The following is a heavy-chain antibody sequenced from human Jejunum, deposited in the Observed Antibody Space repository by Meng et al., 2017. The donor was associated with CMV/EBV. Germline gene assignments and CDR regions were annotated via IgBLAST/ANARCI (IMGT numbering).Heavy chain of an antibody. CDR1: GFSFSASV. D-gene: IGHD3-3*01. CDR2: INHDGTET. J-gene: IGHJ4*02. CDR3: VKDFAWSIDF. V-gene: IGHV3-74*01. Sequence: VQLGASGGGLIQPGGSLRLSCAASGFSFSASVMRWVRQEPGQGLVWVARINHDGTETIYRDSVRGRFTVSRDNTKNTVSLEMNSLRVEDTALYYCVKDFAWSIDFWGQGVLVTVSS.